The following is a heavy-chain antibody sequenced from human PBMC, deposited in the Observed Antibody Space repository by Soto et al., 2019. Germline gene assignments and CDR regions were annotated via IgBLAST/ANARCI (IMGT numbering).Heavy chain of an antibody. V-gene: IGHV2-5*01. Sequence: QITLKESGPTLVKPTQTLTLTCSFSGFSLSTGGRGVGWIRPPTGNALEWLALIYWNDDERYSPSLKNRVTITKDTYKNQVVRTMTNVDPVDTATYYCAHRGYGDYPRDNWFDPWGQGTLVTVSS. J-gene: IGHJ5*02. CDR3: AHRGYGDYPRDNWFDP. D-gene: IGHD4-17*01. CDR2: IYWNDDE. CDR1: GFSLSTGGRG.